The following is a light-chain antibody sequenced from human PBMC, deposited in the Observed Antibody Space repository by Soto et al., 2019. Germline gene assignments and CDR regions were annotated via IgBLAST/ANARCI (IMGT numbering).Light chain of an antibody. CDR3: QQYYSTEFT. CDR2: WAS. J-gene: IGKJ3*01. Sequence: DIVMTQSPDSLAVSLGERAIINCKSSQNVLYSSNNKNYLAWYQQKPGQPPKLLIYWASTRESGVPDRFSGSGSGTDFPLTISSLQAEDVAVYCCQQYYSTEFTFGPGTKVDIK. CDR1: QNVLYSSNNKNY. V-gene: IGKV4-1*01.